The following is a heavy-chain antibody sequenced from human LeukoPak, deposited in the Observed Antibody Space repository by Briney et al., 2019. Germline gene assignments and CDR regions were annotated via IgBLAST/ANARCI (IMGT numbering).Heavy chain of an antibody. J-gene: IGHJ6*03. CDR1: GYTFTSYD. CDR2: MNPNSGNT. Sequence: GASVKVSCKASGYTFTSYDINWVRQATGQGLEWMGWMNPNSGNTGYAQKFQGRVTMTRNTSISTAYMELSSLRSEDTAVYYCARSSGYYDSSGYYSYYYYYMDVWGKGTTVIVSS. CDR3: ARSSGYYDSSGYYSYYYYYMDV. D-gene: IGHD3-22*01. V-gene: IGHV1-8*01.